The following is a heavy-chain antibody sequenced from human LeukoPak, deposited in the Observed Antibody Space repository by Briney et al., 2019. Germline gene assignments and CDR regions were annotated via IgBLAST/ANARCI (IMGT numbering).Heavy chain of an antibody. CDR2: IYYSGST. J-gene: IGHJ5*02. CDR1: GGSISSYY. Sequence: PSETLSLTCTVSGGSISSYYWSWIRQPPGKGLEWIGYIYYSGSTNYNPSLKSRVTISVDTSKNQFSLKLSSVTAADTAVYYCARTYYDFWSGYSNWFGPWGQGTLVTVSS. D-gene: IGHD3-3*01. CDR3: ARTYYDFWSGYSNWFGP. V-gene: IGHV4-59*01.